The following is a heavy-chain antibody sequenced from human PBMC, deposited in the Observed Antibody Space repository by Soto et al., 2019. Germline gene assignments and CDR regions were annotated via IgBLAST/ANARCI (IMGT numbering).Heavy chain of an antibody. CDR1: GGSFSGYY. V-gene: IGHV4-34*01. CDR3: ARLRGYSYGQTGIDP. D-gene: IGHD5-18*01. J-gene: IGHJ5*02. Sequence: PSETLSLTCVVYGGSFSGYYWSWIRQPPGKGLEWIGEINHSGGTNYNPSLKSRVTISVDTSKNQFSLKLSSVTAADTAVYYCARLRGYSYGQTGIDPWGQGTLVTVSS. CDR2: INHSGGT.